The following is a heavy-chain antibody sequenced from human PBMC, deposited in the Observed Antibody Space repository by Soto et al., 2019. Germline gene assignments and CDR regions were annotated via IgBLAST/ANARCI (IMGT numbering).Heavy chain of an antibody. V-gene: IGHV1-69*04. CDR2: INPNLGKA. CDR1: GYTFTSYD. D-gene: IGHD2-2*01. J-gene: IGHJ6*03. CDR3: AREGARDCSSTSCYEYYYMDV. Sequence: SVKVSCKASGYTFTSYDINWVRQATGQGLERMGRINPNLGKANYAQKFQGRVTITANTSTSTAYMELSSLRSEDTAVYYCAREGARDCSSTSCYEYYYMDVWGKGTTVTVSS.